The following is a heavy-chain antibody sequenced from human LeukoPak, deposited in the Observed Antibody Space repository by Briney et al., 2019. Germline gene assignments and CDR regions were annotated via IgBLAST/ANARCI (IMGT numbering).Heavy chain of an antibody. V-gene: IGHV3-15*07. CDR1: GFTFSNAW. D-gene: IGHD6-19*01. CDR2: IKSKTDGGTT. Sequence: NPGGSLRLSCAASGFTFSNAWMNWVRQAPGKGLEWVGRIKSKTDGGTTDYAAPVKGRFTISRDNSKNTLYLQMNSLRAEDTAVYYCARDGSSGWTWYFDYWGQGTLVTVSS. CDR3: ARDGSSGWTWYFDY. J-gene: IGHJ4*02.